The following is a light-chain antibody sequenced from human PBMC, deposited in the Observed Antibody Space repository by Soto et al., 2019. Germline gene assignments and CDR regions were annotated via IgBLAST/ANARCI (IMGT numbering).Light chain of an antibody. CDR2: NVS. CDR3: SSYTSRSFYV. J-gene: IGLJ1*01. CDR1: SSDVGGYNY. V-gene: IGLV2-14*03. Sequence: QSVLTQPASVSGSPGQSITISCTGTSSDVGGYNYVSWYQHHPGKAPKLLIYNVSFRPSGISNRFSGSKSANTASLTISGLHAEDEADYFCSSYTSRSFYVFGTGTKLTVL.